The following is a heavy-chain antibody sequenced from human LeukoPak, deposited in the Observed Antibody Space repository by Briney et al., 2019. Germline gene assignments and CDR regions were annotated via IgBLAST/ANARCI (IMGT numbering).Heavy chain of an antibody. V-gene: IGHV4-39*07. J-gene: IGHJ4*02. Sequence: SETLCLTCTVSGGSISGSSYYCGSTRQPPGKGLGWIGSIYYSGSTYYNPSFKSRVNISVATSKNKSSLTMSFVTAADTAVYYCARDGGDYYDSSGYLYWGQGTLVTVSS. CDR1: GGSISGSSYY. CDR2: IYYSGST. D-gene: IGHD3-22*01. CDR3: ARDGGDYYDSSGYLY.